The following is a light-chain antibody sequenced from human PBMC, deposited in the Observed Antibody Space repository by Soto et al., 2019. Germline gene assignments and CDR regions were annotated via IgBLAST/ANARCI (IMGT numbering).Light chain of an antibody. Sequence: QSALTQPASVSGSPGQSITISCTGTSSDVGGYNYVSWYQQHPGKAPKLMIYDVSNRPSGVSNRFSGSKSGNTASLTISGLQAADEADYYCSSYTSSEGVFGGGTKVTVL. J-gene: IGLJ2*01. CDR1: SSDVGGYNY. V-gene: IGLV2-14*01. CDR2: DVS. CDR3: SSYTSSEGV.